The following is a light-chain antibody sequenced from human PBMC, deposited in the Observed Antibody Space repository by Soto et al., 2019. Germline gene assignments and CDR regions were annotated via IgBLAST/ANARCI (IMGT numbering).Light chain of an antibody. CDR2: GAS. J-gene: IGKJ1*01. V-gene: IGKV3-20*01. CDR1: QSVSSSY. CDR3: QQYVTSWT. Sequence: EIVLTQSPGTLSLSPGERATLSCRASQSVSSSYLAWYQQKPGQAPRLLIYGASSRATGIPDRFSGSGSGTDFTLTISRLEPEDFAVYYCQQYVTSWTFGQGTKVDI.